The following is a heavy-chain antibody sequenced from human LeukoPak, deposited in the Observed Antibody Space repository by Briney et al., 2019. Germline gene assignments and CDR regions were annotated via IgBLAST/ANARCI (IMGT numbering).Heavy chain of an antibody. D-gene: IGHD2-8*01. Sequence: PGGSLRLSCAASGFTVSSNYMSWVRQAPGKGLEWVSVIYSGGSTYYADSVKGRFTISRDNSKNTLYLQMNSLRADDTAVYYCAKWYCTTSTCYYDYWGQGTLVTVSS. J-gene: IGHJ4*02. CDR3: AKWYCTTSTCYYDY. CDR1: GFTVSSNY. CDR2: IYSGGST. V-gene: IGHV3-53*01.